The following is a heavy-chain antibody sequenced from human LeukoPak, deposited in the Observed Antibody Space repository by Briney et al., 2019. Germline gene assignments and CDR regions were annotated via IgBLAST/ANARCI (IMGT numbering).Heavy chain of an antibody. V-gene: IGHV1-18*01. CDR2: ISAYNGNT. J-gene: IGHJ4*02. Sequence: ASVKVSCKASGYTFTSYGISWVRQAPGQGLEWMGRISAYNGNTNYAQKLQGRVTMTTDTSTSTAYMELRSLRSDDTAVYYCARDYSAASNFWSGYRRPYFDYWGQGTLVTVSP. CDR1: GYTFTSYG. CDR3: ARDYSAASNFWSGYRRPYFDY. D-gene: IGHD3-3*01.